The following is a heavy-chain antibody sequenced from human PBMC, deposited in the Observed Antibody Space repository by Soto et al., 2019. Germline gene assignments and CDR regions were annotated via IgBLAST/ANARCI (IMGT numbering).Heavy chain of an antibody. Sequence: QVQLVQSGAEVKGPGASVKVSCKASGYTFTGYAFNWVRQAPGQGLEWMGWVSAYSGHTIYSQKFQGRVTLTTDACTTTTSMEVRSLGSDDTAVYYCARCSKDYGDYGLSLKYWGQGTLVTVSS. CDR3: ARCSKDYGDYGLSLKY. D-gene: IGHD4-17*01. CDR1: GYTFTGYA. J-gene: IGHJ1*01. CDR2: VSAYSGHT. V-gene: IGHV1-18*01.